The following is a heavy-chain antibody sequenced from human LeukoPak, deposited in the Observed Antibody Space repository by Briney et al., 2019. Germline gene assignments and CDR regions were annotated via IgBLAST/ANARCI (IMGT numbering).Heavy chain of an antibody. D-gene: IGHD1-1*01. CDR1: GGSISSYY. CDR3: ARVGGTNYYYYGMDV. CDR2: IYDSGST. Sequence: SETLSLTCTVPGGSISSYYWSWIRQPPGKGLEWIGYIYDSGSTNYNPSLKSRVTISVDTSKNQLSLKLSSVTAADTAVYYCARVGGTNYYYYGMDVWGQGTTVTVSS. V-gene: IGHV4-59*01. J-gene: IGHJ6*02.